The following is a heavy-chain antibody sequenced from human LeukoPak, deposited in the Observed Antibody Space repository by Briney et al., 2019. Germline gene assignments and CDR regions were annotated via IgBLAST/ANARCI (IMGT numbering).Heavy chain of an antibody. D-gene: IGHD4/OR15-4a*01. J-gene: IGHJ4*02. Sequence: PSETLSLTCAVYGGSFSGLYGGWIRQPPGKGVEGVGEINHRGSTNYNPSRKSRVTISVDTSKNQFSLKLSSVTAADTAVYYCAAAMVYYFAYWGQGTLVTVSS. CDR1: GGSFSGLY. V-gene: IGHV4-34*01. CDR3: AAAMVYYFAY. CDR2: INHRGST.